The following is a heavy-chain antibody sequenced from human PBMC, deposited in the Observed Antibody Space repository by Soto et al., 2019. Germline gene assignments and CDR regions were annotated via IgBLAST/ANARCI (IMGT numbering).Heavy chain of an antibody. D-gene: IGHD2-21*01. V-gene: IGHV1-2*02. CDR2: INPETGGT. J-gene: IGHJ6*02. Sequence: QVQLVQSGADVKTPGASVRVSCKASGYTFTGYYVHWVREAPGQGLEWMGWINPETGGTSYAQKFQGRVTFFRDTSIHPADPELSRVRFEGAAVYFCAGKRYPVISDGMDVWGQGTTVTVSS. CDR1: GYTFTGYY. CDR3: AGKRYPVISDGMDV.